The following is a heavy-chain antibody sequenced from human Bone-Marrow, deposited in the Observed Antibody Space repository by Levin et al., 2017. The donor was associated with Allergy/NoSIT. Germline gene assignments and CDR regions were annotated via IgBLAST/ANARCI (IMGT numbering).Heavy chain of an antibody. CDR2: INPNSGGT. Sequence: GESLKISCKASGYTFTGYYMHWVRQAPGQGLEWMGRINPNSGGTNYAQKFQGRVTMTRDTSISTAYMELSRLRSDDTAVYYCARDDWNYDTTFDYWGQGTLVTVSS. V-gene: IGHV1-2*06. CDR3: ARDDWNYDTTFDY. CDR1: GYTFTGYY. J-gene: IGHJ4*02. D-gene: IGHD1-7*01.